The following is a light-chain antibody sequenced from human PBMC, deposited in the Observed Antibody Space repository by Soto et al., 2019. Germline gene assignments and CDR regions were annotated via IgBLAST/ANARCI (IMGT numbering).Light chain of an antibody. CDR1: RSNIGSNS. CDR2: SNN. V-gene: IGLV1-44*01. J-gene: IGLJ1*01. CDR3: AAWDDRLNGRYV. Sequence: QSVLTQPPSAYGTPRQRVAISCSGDRSNIGSNSVNWYQQLPGTAPKLLIYSNNQRPSGVPDRFSGSKSGTSASLAISGLQSEDEADYYCAAWDDRLNGRYVFGTGTKVTVL.